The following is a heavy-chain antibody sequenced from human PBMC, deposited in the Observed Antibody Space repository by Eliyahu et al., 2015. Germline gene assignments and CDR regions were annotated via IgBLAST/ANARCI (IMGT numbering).Heavy chain of an antibody. Sequence: QLQLQESGPGLVKPSETLSLTCTVSGGSISSXSYYWGWIRQPPGKGLEWIGSIYYSGSTYYNPSLKSRVTISVDTSKNQFSLKLSSVTAADTAVYYCARRGYYDSSGYSYSDYWGQGTLVTVSS. CDR2: IYYSGST. CDR3: ARRGYYDSSGYSYSDY. D-gene: IGHD3-22*01. CDR1: GGSISSXSYY. V-gene: IGHV4-39*01. J-gene: IGHJ4*02.